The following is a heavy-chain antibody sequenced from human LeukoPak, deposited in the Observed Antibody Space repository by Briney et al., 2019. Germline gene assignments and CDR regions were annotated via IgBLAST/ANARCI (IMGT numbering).Heavy chain of an antibody. CDR1: GFTFSSYA. Sequence: PGGSLRLSCAASGFTFSSYAMSWVRQAPGKRLEWVSAISGSGSSTYYADSVKGRFTISRDNSKNTLYLQMNSLRAEDTAVYSCAKDLSNPYKYYGMDVWGRGTTVTVSS. CDR2: ISGSGSST. CDR3: AKDLSNPYKYYGMDV. V-gene: IGHV3-23*01. D-gene: IGHD4-4*01. J-gene: IGHJ6*02.